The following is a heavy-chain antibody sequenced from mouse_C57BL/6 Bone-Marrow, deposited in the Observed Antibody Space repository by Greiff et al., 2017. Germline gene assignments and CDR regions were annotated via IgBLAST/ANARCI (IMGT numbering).Heavy chain of an antibody. Sequence: VQLQQPGAELVMPGASVKLSCKASGYTFTSYWMDWVKQRPGQGLEWIGNIYPSDSETHYNQKFKDKATLTVDKSSSTAYMQLSSLTSEDSAVYYCATAWFAYWGQGTLVTVSA. D-gene: IGHD3-1*01. CDR3: ATAWFAY. J-gene: IGHJ3*01. CDR2: IYPSDSET. CDR1: GYTFTSYW. V-gene: IGHV1-61*01.